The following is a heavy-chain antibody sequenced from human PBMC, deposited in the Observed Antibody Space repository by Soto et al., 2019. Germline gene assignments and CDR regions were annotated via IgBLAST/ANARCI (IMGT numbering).Heavy chain of an antibody. CDR3: ARGLYYYDSRGYWGY. J-gene: IGHJ4*02. CDR1: GFTFSSYS. Sequence: EAQLVESGGGLVQPGGSLRLSCAASGFTFSSYSMNWVRQAPGKGLEWVSYISSSHSTIYYADSVKGRFTISRDNAKNSLYLQMNSLRDEDTAVYYCARGLYYYDSRGYWGYWGQGTLVTVSS. CDR2: ISSSHSTI. V-gene: IGHV3-48*02. D-gene: IGHD3-22*01.